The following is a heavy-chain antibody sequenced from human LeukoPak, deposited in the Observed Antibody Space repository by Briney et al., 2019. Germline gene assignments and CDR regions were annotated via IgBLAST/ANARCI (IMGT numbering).Heavy chain of an antibody. D-gene: IGHD1-26*01. J-gene: IGHJ4*02. Sequence: GGSLRLSCAASGFTFSSYAMHWIRQAPGKGLEYVSAISSNGGSTYYANSVKGRFTISRDNSKNTLYLKMNSLRAEDTAVYYCARDAVGAPTPLIDYWGQGTLVTVSS. V-gene: IGHV3-64*01. CDR3: ARDAVGAPTPLIDY. CDR2: ISSNGGST. CDR1: GFTFSSYA.